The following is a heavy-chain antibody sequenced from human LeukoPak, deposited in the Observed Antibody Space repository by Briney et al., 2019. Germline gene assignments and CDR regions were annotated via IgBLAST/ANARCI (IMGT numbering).Heavy chain of an antibody. D-gene: IGHD3-22*01. V-gene: IGHV3-7*01. CDR3: ARDPRYPYQYQSDDSGFSLDY. CDR2: IKQDGSEK. CDR1: GFTFSTYW. J-gene: IGHJ4*02. Sequence: GGSLRLSCAASGFTFSTYWMSWVRQAPGMGLEWVANIKQDGSEKYYVDSVKGRFTVSRDNAKSSLYLQMNSLGAADTAVYYCARDPRYPYQYQSDDSGFSLDYWGQGTLVTVSS.